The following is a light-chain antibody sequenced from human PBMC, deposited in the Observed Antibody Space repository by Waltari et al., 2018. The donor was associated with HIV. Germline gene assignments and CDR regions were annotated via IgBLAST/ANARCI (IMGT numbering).Light chain of an antibody. V-gene: IGKV3-11*01. CDR3: QQRSYWPPYT. Sequence: EIVLTQSPATLSLSPGERATLSCSASQGVSSYLAWYQQKPGQAPRLLIYDAANRATGIPARFSASGSGTDFTLTISSLEPEDFAVYYCQQRSYWPPYTFGQGTRLEIK. CDR1: QGVSSY. CDR2: DAA. J-gene: IGKJ2*01.